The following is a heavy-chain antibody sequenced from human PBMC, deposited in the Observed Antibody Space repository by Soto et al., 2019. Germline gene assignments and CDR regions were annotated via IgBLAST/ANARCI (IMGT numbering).Heavy chain of an antibody. V-gene: IGHV4-31*03. CDR1: GGSISRGDYY. CDR3: ARVGSDFDAFDI. J-gene: IGHJ3*02. D-gene: IGHD3-16*01. Sequence: QVQLQESGPGLVKPSQTLSLTCSVSGGSISRGDYYWSWIRQPQGGGLEGMGYIYHSGSTYYNPSLKSRVFISLDTSKSQFSLKLSSVTAADTAVYRCARVGSDFDAFDIWGQGTMVTVSS. CDR2: IYHSGST.